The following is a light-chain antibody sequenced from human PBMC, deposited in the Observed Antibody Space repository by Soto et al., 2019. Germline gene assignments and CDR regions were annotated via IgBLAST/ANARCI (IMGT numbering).Light chain of an antibody. Sequence: DIHMTQSPSSLSASVGDRVTITCRASQSISSYLNWYQQKPGKAPKLLIYAASSLQSVVPSRFSGSGSGTDFTLTIRRLQPDDFATDYCQHSYGTPQTFSQGT. CDR3: QHSYGTPQT. CDR2: AAS. CDR1: QSISSY. J-gene: IGKJ5*01. V-gene: IGKV1-39*01.